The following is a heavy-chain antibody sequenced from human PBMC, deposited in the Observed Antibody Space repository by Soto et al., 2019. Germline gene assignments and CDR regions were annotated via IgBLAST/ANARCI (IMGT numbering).Heavy chain of an antibody. CDR2: ISAHNGNT. CDR1: GYTFSNYA. J-gene: IGHJ4*02. CDR3: ARHLSGSYDLDYFDY. V-gene: IGHV1-18*01. Sequence: QIQLVQSGAEVKKPGASVKVSCKAAGYTFSNYAIKWVRQAPGQGLEWMGWISAHNGNTNYAEKFQGRVAMTTDTSTNTAYMELRSLRSYDTAVYYCARHLSGSYDLDYFDYWGQGTLVTVSS. D-gene: IGHD2-15*01.